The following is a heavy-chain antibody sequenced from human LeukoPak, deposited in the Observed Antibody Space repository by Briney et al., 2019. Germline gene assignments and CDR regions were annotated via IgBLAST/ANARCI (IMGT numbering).Heavy chain of an antibody. J-gene: IGHJ3*02. CDR1: GGTFSSYA. Sequence: GASVKVSCKASGGTFSSYAISWVRQAPGQGLEWMGGIIPIFGTANYAQKLQGRVTITADESTSTAYMELSSLRSEDTAVYYCVPRSRGTGAFDIWGQGTMVTVSS. CDR3: VPRSRGTGAFDI. V-gene: IGHV1-69*13. CDR2: IIPIFGTA. D-gene: IGHD1-1*01.